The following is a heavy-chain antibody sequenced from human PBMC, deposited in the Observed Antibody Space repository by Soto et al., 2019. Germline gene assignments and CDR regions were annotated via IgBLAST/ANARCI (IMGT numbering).Heavy chain of an antibody. Sequence: QVQLVESGGGLVKPGGSLRLSCAGSGFALSDYYMNWIRQAPGKGLEWVAYITSSATTIFYADSVKGRFTISRDNAKNSLYLQMSSLTAEDTAVYYXXXXXXPXFATEDYFYYGMDVWGQGTTVTV. J-gene: IGHJ6*02. V-gene: IGHV3-11*01. CDR3: XXXXXPXFATEDYFYYGMDV. D-gene: IGHD4-4*01. CDR2: ITSSATTI. CDR1: GFALSDYY.